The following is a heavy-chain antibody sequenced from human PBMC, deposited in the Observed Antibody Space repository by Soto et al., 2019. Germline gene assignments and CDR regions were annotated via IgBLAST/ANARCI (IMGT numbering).Heavy chain of an antibody. CDR1: GGTFSSYA. J-gene: IGHJ6*02. Sequence: ASVKVSCKASGGTFSSYAFSWVRQAPGQGLEWMGGIIPIFETANYAQKFQGRVTITADESTSTAYMELSSLRSEDTAVYYCARGKFTFGGVIVRVYYYYGMDVWGQGTTVTVSS. V-gene: IGHV1-69*13. CDR3: ARGKFTFGGVIVRVYYYYGMDV. CDR2: IIPIFETA. D-gene: IGHD3-16*02.